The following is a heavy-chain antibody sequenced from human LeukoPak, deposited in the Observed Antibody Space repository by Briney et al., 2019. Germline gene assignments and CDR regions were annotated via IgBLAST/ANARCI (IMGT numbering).Heavy chain of an antibody. CDR1: GYTFTGYY. CDR3: AREDCSSTSCYLSSWFDP. V-gene: IGHV1-2*02. CDR2: INPNSGGT. D-gene: IGHD2-2*01. J-gene: IGHJ5*02. Sequence: ASVKVSCKASGYTFTGYYMHWVRQAPGQGLEWMGWINPNSGGTNYAQKFQGRVTMTRDTSISTAYMELSRLRSDDTAVYYCAREDCSSTSCYLSSWFDPWGQGTLVTVSS.